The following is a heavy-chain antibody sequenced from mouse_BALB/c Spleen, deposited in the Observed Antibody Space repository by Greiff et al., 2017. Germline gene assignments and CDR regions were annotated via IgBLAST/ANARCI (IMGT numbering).Heavy chain of an antibody. D-gene: IGHD4-1*01. V-gene: IGHV5-17*02. CDR3: ARTGTKDYYAMDY. Sequence: EVQGVESGGGLVQPGGSRKLSCAASGFTFSSFGMHWVRQAPEKGLEWVAYISSGSSTIYYADTVKGRFTISRDNPKNTLFLQMTSLRSEDTAMYYCARTGTKDYYAMDYWGQGTSVTVSS. J-gene: IGHJ4*01. CDR1: GFTFSSFG. CDR2: ISSGSSTI.